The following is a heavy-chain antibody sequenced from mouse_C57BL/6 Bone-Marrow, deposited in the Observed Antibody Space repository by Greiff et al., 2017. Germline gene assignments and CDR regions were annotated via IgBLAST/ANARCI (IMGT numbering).Heavy chain of an antibody. J-gene: IGHJ3*01. CDR3: ARLDGYYKFAD. Sequence: QVQLQQPGAELVMPGASVKLSCKASGYTFTSYWMHWVKQRPGPGLEWIGEIEPSDSYINYNQKFKGKSTLTVDKSSSTAYMQHSSLTSEDSAVYYCARLDGYYKFADWGQGTLVTVAA. V-gene: IGHV1-69*01. D-gene: IGHD2-3*01. CDR2: IEPSDSYI. CDR1: GYTFTSYW.